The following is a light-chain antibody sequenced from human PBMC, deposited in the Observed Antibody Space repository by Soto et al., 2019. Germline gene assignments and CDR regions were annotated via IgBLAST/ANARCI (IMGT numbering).Light chain of an antibody. V-gene: IGKV1-39*01. J-gene: IGKJ3*01. CDR2: AAS. CDR1: QSISCY. CDR3: QQRYSTPFT. Sequence: DIQMTQSPPSLSASVGDRVTITCRASQSISCYVNWYQQKPGKAPKLLIYAASSLQSGVPSRFSRSESGTEFTLTISRLQPYDFATDYCQQRYSTPFTFGPGTKVDIK.